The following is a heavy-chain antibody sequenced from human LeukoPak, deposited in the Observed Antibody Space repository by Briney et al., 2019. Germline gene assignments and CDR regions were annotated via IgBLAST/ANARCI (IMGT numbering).Heavy chain of an antibody. CDR3: AGTYGGNSGHFDY. Sequence: GGSLRLSCAASGFTFSSYSMNWVRQAPGKGLEWVSSISSSSSYIYYADSVKGRFTISRDNAKNSLYLQMNSLRAEDTAVYYCAGTYGGNSGHFDYWGQGTLATVSS. CDR2: ISSSSSYI. V-gene: IGHV3-21*01. CDR1: GFTFSSYS. D-gene: IGHD4-23*01. J-gene: IGHJ4*02.